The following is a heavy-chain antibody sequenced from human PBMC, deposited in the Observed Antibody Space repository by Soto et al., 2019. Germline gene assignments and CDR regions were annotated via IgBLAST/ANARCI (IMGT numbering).Heavy chain of an antibody. J-gene: IGHJ4*02. D-gene: IGHD3-10*01. CDR3: AREDILGVRSFDY. V-gene: IGHV3-48*02. CDR2: ISSGSKTI. CDR1: GFTFSSYS. Sequence: PGGSLRLLCPAAGFTFSSYSLNWVGQAPGKGLAWVSYISSGSKTIYYADSVKGRFTVSRDNAKNSQYLQMNSLTDEDTAVYYCAREDILGVRSFDYWGRGTLVTVSS.